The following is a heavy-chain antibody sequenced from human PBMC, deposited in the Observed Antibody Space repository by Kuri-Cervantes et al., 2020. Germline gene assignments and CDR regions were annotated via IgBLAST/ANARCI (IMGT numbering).Heavy chain of an antibody. CDR2: INHRGST. Sequence: SETLSLTCAVYDGSFSGYYWSWIRQPPGKGLEWIGEINHRGSTNYNPSLKSRVTISVDTSKNQFSLKLSSVTAADTAVYYCARGHFEATTDFDYWGQGTLVTVSS. J-gene: IGHJ4*02. V-gene: IGHV4-34*01. CDR3: ARGHFEATTDFDY. CDR1: DGSFSGYY. D-gene: IGHD5-24*01.